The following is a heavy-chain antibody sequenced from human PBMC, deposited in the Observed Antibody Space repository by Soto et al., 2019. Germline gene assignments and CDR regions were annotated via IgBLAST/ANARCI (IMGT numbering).Heavy chain of an antibody. Sequence: EVQLLESGGGLVQPGGSLRLSCAASGFTFSSYAMSWVRQAPGKGLEWVSAISGSGGSTYYADSVKGRFTISRDNSKNTLYLQMNSLRAEDTAVYYCARDLCSSTSCYGNYYYGMDVWGQGTTVTVSS. CDR2: ISGSGGST. J-gene: IGHJ6*02. D-gene: IGHD2-2*01. CDR3: ARDLCSSTSCYGNYYYGMDV. CDR1: GFTFSSYA. V-gene: IGHV3-23*01.